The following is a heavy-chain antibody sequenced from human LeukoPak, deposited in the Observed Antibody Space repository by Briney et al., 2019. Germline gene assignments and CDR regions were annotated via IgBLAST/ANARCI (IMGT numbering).Heavy chain of an antibody. CDR1: GFTFSDYY. Sequence: PGGSLRLSCAASGFTFSDYYMSWIRQAPGKGLEWVSYISSSGSTIYYADSVKGRFTISRDNSKNTLYLQMNSLRAEDTAVYYCAKESIAVAGIGEIDYWGQGTLVTVSS. CDR3: AKESIAVAGIGEIDY. V-gene: IGHV3-11*01. D-gene: IGHD6-19*01. CDR2: ISSSGSTI. J-gene: IGHJ4*02.